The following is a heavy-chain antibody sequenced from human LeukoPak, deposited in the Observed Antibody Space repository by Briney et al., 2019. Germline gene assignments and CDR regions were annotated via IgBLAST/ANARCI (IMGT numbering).Heavy chain of an antibody. J-gene: IGHJ3*02. D-gene: IGHD5-12*01. CDR3: AKDRRGYSGQIDI. Sequence: GGSLRLSCAASGFIFSTCATSWVRQAPGKGLEWVSAVSGSGSNTYYADSVKGRFTISRDNSKNTLYLQMDSLRAEDTAIYYCAKDRRGYSGQIDIWGQGTMATVSS. CDR2: VSGSGSNT. V-gene: IGHV3-23*01. CDR1: GFIFSTCA.